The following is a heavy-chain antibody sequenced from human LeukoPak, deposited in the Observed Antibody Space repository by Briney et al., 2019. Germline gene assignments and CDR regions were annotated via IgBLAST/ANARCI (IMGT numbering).Heavy chain of an antibody. J-gene: IGHJ6*03. CDR2: IFGSGGS. Sequence: SETLSLNCSVSGGSVSDSSWSWIRQPAGKGLEWIGRIFGSGGSNYNPSLKSRVTMSVGTSKNQFSLKLTSLTAADTALYFCAQGAYGFGKKHTYYYIEVWGKGTTVTVSS. CDR3: AQGAYGFGKKHTYYYIEV. V-gene: IGHV4-4*07. D-gene: IGHD3-10*01. CDR1: GGSVSDSS.